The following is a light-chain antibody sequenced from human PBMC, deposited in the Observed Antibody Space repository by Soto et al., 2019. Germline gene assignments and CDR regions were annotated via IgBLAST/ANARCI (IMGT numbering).Light chain of an antibody. CDR1: QSVSSSY. CDR3: QQYGSSPIT. V-gene: IGKV3-20*01. CDR2: DAS. J-gene: IGKJ5*01. Sequence: EIVLTQSPGTLSLSPGERATLSCRASQSVSSSYLAWYQQKPGQAPSILIYDASSRDTGIPDRFSGSVSGTDFTLTISRLEPEDFAVYYCQQYGSSPITFGQGTRLEIK.